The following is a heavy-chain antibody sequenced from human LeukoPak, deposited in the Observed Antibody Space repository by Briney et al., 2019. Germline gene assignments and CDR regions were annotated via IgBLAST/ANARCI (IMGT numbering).Heavy chain of an antibody. Sequence: PGGSLRLSCAASGFTFSSYAMHWVRQAPGKGLEWVAVISYDGSNKYYADSVKGRFTISRDNSKNTLYLQMNSLRAEDTAVYYCARIWSRCGDYYDSRCYFDYWGQGTLVTVSS. CDR2: ISYDGSNK. CDR1: GFTFSSYA. J-gene: IGHJ4*02. V-gene: IGHV3-30*04. D-gene: IGHD3-22*01. CDR3: ARIWSRCGDYYDSRCYFDY.